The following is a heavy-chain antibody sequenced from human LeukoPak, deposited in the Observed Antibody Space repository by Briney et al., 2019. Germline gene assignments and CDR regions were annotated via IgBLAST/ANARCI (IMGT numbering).Heavy chain of an antibody. D-gene: IGHD1-26*01. V-gene: IGHV1-3*01. Sequence: ASVKVSCKASGYTFTSYAMHWVRQAPGQRLEWMGWINAGNGNTKYSQKFQGRVTITRDTSASTAYMELSSLRSEDTAVYYCARDGQWELLPPAFDIWGQGTMVTVSS. CDR1: GYTFTSYA. J-gene: IGHJ3*02. CDR2: INAGNGNT. CDR3: ARDGQWELLPPAFDI.